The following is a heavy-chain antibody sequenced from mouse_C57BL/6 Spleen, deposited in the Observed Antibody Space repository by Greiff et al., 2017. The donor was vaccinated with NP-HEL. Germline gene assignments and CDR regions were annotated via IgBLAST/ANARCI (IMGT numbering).Heavy chain of an antibody. CDR1: GYTFTSYW. Sequence: VQLQQSGAELVKPGASVKLSCKASGYTFTSYWMHWVKQRPGQGLEWIGMIHPNSGSTNYNEKFKSKATLTVDKSSSTAYMQLSSLTSDDSAVYYCARIDYGSSHWYFDVWGTGTTVTVSS. V-gene: IGHV1-64*01. CDR3: ARIDYGSSHWYFDV. D-gene: IGHD1-1*01. J-gene: IGHJ1*03. CDR2: IHPNSGST.